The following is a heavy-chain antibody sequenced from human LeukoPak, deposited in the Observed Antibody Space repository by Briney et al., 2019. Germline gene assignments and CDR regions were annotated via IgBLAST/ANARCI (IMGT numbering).Heavy chain of an antibody. Sequence: PGGSLRLSCAASGFTVSSNYMSWVRQAPGKGLEWVAVSSYDGSIEYYADSVKGRFTLSRDNSKNTLYLQMSSLRTEDTAVYYCARAGGQLVHGFGYFEYWGQGTLVTVSS. J-gene: IGHJ4*02. D-gene: IGHD1-1*01. CDR1: GFTVSSNY. V-gene: IGHV3-30*03. CDR3: ARAGGQLVHGFGYFEY. CDR2: SSYDGSIE.